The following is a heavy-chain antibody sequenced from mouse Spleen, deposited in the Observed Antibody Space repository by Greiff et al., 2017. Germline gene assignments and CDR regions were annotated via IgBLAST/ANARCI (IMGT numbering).Heavy chain of an antibody. D-gene: IGHD2-14*01. Sequence: VQLQQSGPVLVKPGASVKMSCKASGYTFTDYYMNWVKQSHGKSLEWIGVINPYNGGTSYNQKFKGKATLTVDKSSSTAYMELNSLTSEDSAVYYCARGGRYDGKAFDYWGQGTTLTVSS. CDR2: INPYNGGT. J-gene: IGHJ2*01. CDR1: GYTFTDYY. CDR3: ARGGRYDGKAFDY. V-gene: IGHV1-19*01.